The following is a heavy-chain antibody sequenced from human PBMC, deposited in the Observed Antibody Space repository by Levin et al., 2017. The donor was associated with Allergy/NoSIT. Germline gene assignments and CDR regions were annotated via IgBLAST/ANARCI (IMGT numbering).Heavy chain of an antibody. D-gene: IGHD3-16*01. CDR3: AKARAFGGAKRGMDV. CDR1: GFIFTNFP. J-gene: IGHJ6*01. CDR2: LDTNGGT. V-gene: IGHV3-23*01. Sequence: LSLTCAASGFIFTNFPMHWVRQAPGMGLDWLSGLDTNGGTDYADSVKRRIINSRDTSRRMLYLQMNGLRAEDTAIYYCAKARAFGGAKRGMDVWGQGTTVTVSS.